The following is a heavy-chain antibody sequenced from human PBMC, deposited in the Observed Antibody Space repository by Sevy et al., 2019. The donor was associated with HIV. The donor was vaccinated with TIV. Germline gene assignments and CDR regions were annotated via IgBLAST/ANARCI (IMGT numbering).Heavy chain of an antibody. CDR3: ASTTSTLYYFDY. CDR1: GYTFTSYG. D-gene: IGHD1-1*01. V-gene: IGHV1-18*01. Sequence: ASVKVSCKASGYTFTSYGISWVRQAPGQGLEWMGWISAYNGNTNYAQKLQDRVTMTTDTSTSTAYMELRSLRSDDTAVYYCASTTSTLYYFDYWGQGTLVTVSS. CDR2: ISAYNGNT. J-gene: IGHJ4*02.